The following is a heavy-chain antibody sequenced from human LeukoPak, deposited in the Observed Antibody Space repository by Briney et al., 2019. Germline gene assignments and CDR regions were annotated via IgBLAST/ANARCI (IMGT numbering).Heavy chain of an antibody. CDR2: IKQDGSEK. Sequence: GGSLRLSCAASGFTLSDYWMSWVRQAPGKGLEWVANIKQDGSEKYYVDPVKGRFTISRDNAKNSLYLQMNSLRAEDTAGYYCARLRERQTYDCGGRGTLVTVSS. D-gene: IGHD1-26*01. J-gene: IGHJ4*02. CDR1: GFTLSDYW. V-gene: IGHV3-7*01. CDR3: ARLRERQTYDC.